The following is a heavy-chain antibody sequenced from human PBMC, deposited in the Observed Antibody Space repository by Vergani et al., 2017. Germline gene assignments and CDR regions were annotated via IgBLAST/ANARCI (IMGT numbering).Heavy chain of an antibody. Sequence: QVQLQESGPGLVKPSQTLSLTCTVSGGSISSGSYYWSWIRQPAGKGLEWIGRIYTSGSTNYNPSLKSRVTISVDTSKNQFSLKLSSVTAADTAVYYCARDYYYYMDVWGKGTTVTVSS. J-gene: IGHJ6*03. V-gene: IGHV4-61*02. CDR3: ARDYYYYMDV. CDR1: GGSISSGSYY. CDR2: IYTSGST.